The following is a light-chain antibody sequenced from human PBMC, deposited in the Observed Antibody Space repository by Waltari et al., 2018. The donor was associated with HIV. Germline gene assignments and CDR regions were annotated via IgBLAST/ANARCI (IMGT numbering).Light chain of an antibody. CDR2: NTN. V-gene: IGLV8-61*01. Sequence: QTVVTQESSLSVSPGGTVTLTCGLSSGSVSGRSSPRWYQQTPGQAPRTLIYNTNTRSSGVPDRFSGSILGNKAALTISGGQADDECDYHCVLYVGSGIWVFGGGTKLTVL. J-gene: IGLJ3*02. CDR3: VLYVGSGIWV. CDR1: SGSVSGRSS.